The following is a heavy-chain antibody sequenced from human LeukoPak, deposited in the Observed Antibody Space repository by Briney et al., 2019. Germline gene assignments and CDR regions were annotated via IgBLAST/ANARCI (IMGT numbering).Heavy chain of an antibody. CDR3: AKDRGYSYPEMGSYYYGMDV. CDR2: ISGSGGST. CDR1: GFTFSSYA. V-gene: IGHV3-23*01. Sequence: GGSLRLSCAASGFTFSSYAMSWVRQAPGKGLEWVSAISGSGGSTYYADSVKGRFTISRDNSKNTLYLQMNSLRAEDTAVYSCAKDRGYSYPEMGSYYYGMDVWGQGTTVTVSS. J-gene: IGHJ6*02. D-gene: IGHD5-18*01.